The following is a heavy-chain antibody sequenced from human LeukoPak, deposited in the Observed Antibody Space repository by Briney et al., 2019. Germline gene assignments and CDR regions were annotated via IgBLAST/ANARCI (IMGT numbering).Heavy chain of an antibody. J-gene: IGHJ2*01. CDR2: INPSGGST. CDR1: GYTFTIYY. CDR3: ARDRCGGDCYSGTAYFDL. Sequence: ASVKVSFTASGYTFTIYYMHWVRQAPGQGLEWMGIINPSGGSTSYAQKFQGRVTMTRDTSTSTVYMELSSLRSEDTAVYYCARDRCGGDCYSGTAYFDLWGRGTLVTVSS. D-gene: IGHD2-21*02. V-gene: IGHV1-46*01.